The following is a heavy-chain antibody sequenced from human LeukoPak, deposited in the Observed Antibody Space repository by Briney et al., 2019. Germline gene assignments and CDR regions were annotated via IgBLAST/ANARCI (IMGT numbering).Heavy chain of an antibody. V-gene: IGHV3-30*02. J-gene: IGHJ4*02. CDR2: IRYDGSNK. Sequence: GGSLRLSCAASGFTFSSYGMHWVRQAPGKGLEWVAFIRYDGSNKYYADSVKGRFTISRDNSKNTLYLQMNSLRAEDTAVYYCAKRYWQRNSIGWYCDYWGQGTLVTVSS. CDR3: AKRYWQRNSIGWYCDY. CDR1: GFTFSSYG. D-gene: IGHD6-19*01.